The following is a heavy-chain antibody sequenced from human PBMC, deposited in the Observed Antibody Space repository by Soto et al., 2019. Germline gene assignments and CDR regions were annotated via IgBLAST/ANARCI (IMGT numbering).Heavy chain of an antibody. J-gene: IGHJ3*02. CDR3: ARSVVAATGRPAFDT. V-gene: IGHV4-31*03. CDR1: GGSISSGGYY. D-gene: IGHD2-15*01. Sequence: SETLSLTCTVSGGSISSGGYYWSWIRHHPGKGLEWIGYIYYSGSTYYNPSLKSRVTISVNTSKNQFSLKLSSVTAADTAVYYCARSVVAATGRPAFDTWGQGTMVTVSS. CDR2: IYYSGST.